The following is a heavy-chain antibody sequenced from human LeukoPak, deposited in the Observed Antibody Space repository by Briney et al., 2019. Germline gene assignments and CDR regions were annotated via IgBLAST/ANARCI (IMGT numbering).Heavy chain of an antibody. V-gene: IGHV3-23*01. Sequence: QSGGSLGLSCAASGFTLSSYSMSWVRQAPEKGLDWVSVTSGSAHKIRYADSVKGRFTISRDNSENIVYLQMNNLRVEDTAVYYCAGRPTGYSSGYIHWGQGTLVTVSS. J-gene: IGHJ4*02. D-gene: IGHD5-18*01. CDR2: TSGSAHKI. CDR1: GFTLSSYS. CDR3: AGRPTGYSSGYIH.